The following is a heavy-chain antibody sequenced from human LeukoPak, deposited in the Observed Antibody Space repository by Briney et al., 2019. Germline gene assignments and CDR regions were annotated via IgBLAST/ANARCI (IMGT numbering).Heavy chain of an antibody. CDR3: AKARESSGKPDWGY. CDR1: GFTFSSYA. V-gene: IGHV3-23*01. Sequence: PGGSLRLSCAASGFTFSSYAMNWVRQAPGKGLEWVSAISRGGGATYYADSVKGRFTISRDDSKNTLYLQMNSLRAEDTAVYYCAKARESSGKPDWGYWGQGTLVTVSS. D-gene: IGHD6-19*01. J-gene: IGHJ4*02. CDR2: ISRGGGAT.